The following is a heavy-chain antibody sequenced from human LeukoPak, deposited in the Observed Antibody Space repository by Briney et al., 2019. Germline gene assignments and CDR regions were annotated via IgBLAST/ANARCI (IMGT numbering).Heavy chain of an antibody. Sequence: SETLSLTCSVSGDSISSSSYYWGWIRQPPGKGLEWIGSIYYSGSTYYTPSLKSRVTISVDTSKSQFPLKLSSVTAADTAVYYCARHYRDYGGTSRWYFNLWGRGTLVTVSS. CDR3: ARHYRDYGGTSRWYFNL. CDR2: IYYSGST. J-gene: IGHJ2*01. V-gene: IGHV4-39*01. CDR1: GDSISSSSYY. D-gene: IGHD4-23*01.